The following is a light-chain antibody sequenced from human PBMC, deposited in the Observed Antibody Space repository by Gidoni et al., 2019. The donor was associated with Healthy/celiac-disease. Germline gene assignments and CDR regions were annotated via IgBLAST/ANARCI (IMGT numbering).Light chain of an antibody. CDR3: QQYGSSPRT. CDR1: QSVSSSY. J-gene: IGKJ1*01. V-gene: IGKV3-20*01. CDR2: GAS. Sequence: EIVLTPSPGTLSLSPGERATLSCRPSQSVSSSYLAWYQQKPGKAPKLLIYGASSRATGIPERFSGSGSGTEFTLTISRLEPEDFAVYYCQQYGSSPRTFXQXTKVXIK.